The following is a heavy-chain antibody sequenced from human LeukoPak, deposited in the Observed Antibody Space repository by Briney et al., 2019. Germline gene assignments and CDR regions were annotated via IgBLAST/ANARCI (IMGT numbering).Heavy chain of an antibody. J-gene: IGHJ5*02. CDR3: ARDRHHYDSNGPFDP. CDR1: GFTFSSYG. V-gene: IGHV3-33*01. D-gene: IGHD3-22*01. Sequence: GGSLRLSCAASGFTFSSYGMHWVRQAPGKGLEWVAVIWYDGSNKYYADSVKGRFTISRDNSKNTLYLQMNSLRAEDTAVYYCARDRHHYDSNGPFDPWGQGTLVTVSS. CDR2: IWYDGSNK.